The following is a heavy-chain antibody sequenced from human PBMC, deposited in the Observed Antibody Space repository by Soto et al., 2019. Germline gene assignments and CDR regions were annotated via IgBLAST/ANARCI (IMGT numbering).Heavy chain of an antibody. Sequence: QVQLVQSGAEVKKPGSSVKVSCKASGGTFSSYAISWVRQAPGQGLEWMGGIIPIFGTAHYAQKFQGRVTSTADEATSPAYMEKSSLTSEDTAVYYCLLSYKRIDYRGEGTLVTDYS. CDR3: LLSYKRIDY. J-gene: IGHJ4*02. V-gene: IGHV1-69*01. D-gene: IGHD1-20*01. CDR1: GGTFSSYA. CDR2: IIPIFGTA.